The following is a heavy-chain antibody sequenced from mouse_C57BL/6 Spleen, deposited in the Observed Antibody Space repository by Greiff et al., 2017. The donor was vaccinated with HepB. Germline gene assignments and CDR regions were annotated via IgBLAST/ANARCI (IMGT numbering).Heavy chain of an antibody. J-gene: IGHJ2*01. Sequence: QVQLQQSGPELVEPGASVKISCKASGYAFSSSWMNWVKQRPGKGLEWIGRIYPGDGDTNYNGKFKGKATLTADKSSSTAYMQLSSLTSEDSAVYFCARGGGDYFDYWGQGTTLTVSS. CDR1: GYAFSSSW. CDR2: IYPGDGDT. CDR3: ARGGGDYFDY. V-gene: IGHV1-82*01.